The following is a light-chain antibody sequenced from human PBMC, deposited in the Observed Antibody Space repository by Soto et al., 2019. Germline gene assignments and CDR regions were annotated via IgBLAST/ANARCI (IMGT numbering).Light chain of an antibody. J-gene: IGKJ1*01. CDR2: DTS. CDR3: QQYDSSPRT. V-gene: IGKV3-20*01. Sequence: EIVLTQSPGTLSLSPGERATLSCRASQSVNSGYLAWYQHTPGQAPRLLIYDTSTRATGIPDRFSGSGSGTDFTLTISRLEPEDFAVYYCQQYDSSPRTFGQETKVEI. CDR1: QSVNSGY.